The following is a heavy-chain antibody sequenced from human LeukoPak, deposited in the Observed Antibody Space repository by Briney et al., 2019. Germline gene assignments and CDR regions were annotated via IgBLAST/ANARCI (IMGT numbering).Heavy chain of an antibody. CDR3: ARHGLDGAGGYSPNWFDP. CDR1: GGSISSSSCY. V-gene: IGHV4-39*01. Sequence: SETLSLTCTVSGGSISSSSCYWGWIRQPPGKGLEWSGSIYYSGSTYYNPSLKSRVTISVDTSKNQFSLKLSSVTAADTAVYYCARHGLDGAGGYSPNWFDPWGQGTLVTVSS. J-gene: IGHJ5*02. D-gene: IGHD3-10*01. CDR2: IYYSGST.